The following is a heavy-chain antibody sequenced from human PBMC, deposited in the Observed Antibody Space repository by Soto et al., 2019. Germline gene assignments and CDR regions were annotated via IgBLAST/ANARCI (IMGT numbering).Heavy chain of an antibody. D-gene: IGHD3-22*01. CDR2: ISYAGNRQ. V-gene: IGHV3-30*04. CDR1: GFIFSSYA. J-gene: IGHJ4*02. Sequence: GGSLRLSCAASGFIFSSYAMYWVRQAPGKGLEWVAVISYAGNRQFYTDTVKGRFTISRDNSKNTLYLQMNSLRAEDTAVYYCAKNYDSSGYYLLVDYWGQGTLVTVSS. CDR3: AKNYDSSGYYLLVDY.